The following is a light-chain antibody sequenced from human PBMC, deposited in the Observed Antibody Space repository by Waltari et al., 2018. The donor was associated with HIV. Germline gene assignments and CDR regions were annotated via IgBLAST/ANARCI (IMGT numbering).Light chain of an antibody. CDR3: ATWDDSLNGHV. V-gene: IGLV1-44*01. CDR2: ITK. J-gene: IGLJ3*02. Sequence: QSVLTQPPSASGTPGQRVTISCSGTSSNIGSHTVDWYQQLPGAAPKLLIYITKQRASVVPDRVSGCKAGTSASLAISGLQSEDEADYFCATWDDSLNGHVFGGGTKLTV. CDR1: SSNIGSHT.